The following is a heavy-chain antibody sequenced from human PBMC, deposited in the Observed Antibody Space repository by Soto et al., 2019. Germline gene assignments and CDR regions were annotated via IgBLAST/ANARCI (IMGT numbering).Heavy chain of an antibody. V-gene: IGHV3-30-3*01. CDR3: ASAVRDDFWSGFFDY. Sequence: GGSLRLSCAASGFKFSNYAMYWVRQAPGKGLEWVGVISYDGSNKYYADSVKGRFTISRDNSKNTLYLQMNSLRAEVTALYYCASAVRDDFWSGFFDYWGQGTLVTVSS. J-gene: IGHJ4*02. CDR1: GFKFSNYA. CDR2: ISYDGSNK. D-gene: IGHD3-3*01.